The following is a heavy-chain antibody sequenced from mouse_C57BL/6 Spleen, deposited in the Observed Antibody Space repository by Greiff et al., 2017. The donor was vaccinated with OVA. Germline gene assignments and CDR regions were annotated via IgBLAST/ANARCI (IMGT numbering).Heavy chain of an antibody. V-gene: IGHV5-9-1*02. Sequence: EVKLMESGEGLVKPGGSLKLSCAASGFTFSSYAMSWVRQTPEKRLEWVAYISSGGDYIYYADTVKGRFTISRDNARNTLYLQMSSLKSEDTAMYYCTREPGIYYCGSSSAWFAYWGQGTLVTVSA. CDR3: TREPGIYYCGSSSAWFAY. D-gene: IGHD1-1*01. J-gene: IGHJ3*01. CDR2: ISSGGDYI. CDR1: GFTFSSYA.